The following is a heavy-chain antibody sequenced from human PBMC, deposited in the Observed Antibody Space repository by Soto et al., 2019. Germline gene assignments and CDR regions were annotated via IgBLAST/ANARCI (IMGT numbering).Heavy chain of an antibody. CDR2: IYYSGST. D-gene: IGHD1-26*01. CDR1: GGSVSSGSYY. J-gene: IGHJ4*02. V-gene: IGHV4-61*01. CDR3: ARYHRIVGAIFDY. Sequence: SETPSLTCTVSGGSVSSGSYYWSWIRQPPGKGLEWIGYIYYSGSTNYNPSLKSRVTISVDTSKNQFSLKLSSVTAADTAVYYCARYHRIVGAIFDYWGQVTLVTVSS.